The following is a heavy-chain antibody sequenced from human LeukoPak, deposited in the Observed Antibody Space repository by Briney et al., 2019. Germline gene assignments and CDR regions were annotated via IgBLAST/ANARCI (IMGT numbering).Heavy chain of an antibody. V-gene: IGHV1-69*01. CDR1: GGTFSSYA. Sequence: RASVKVSCKASGGTFSSYAISWVRQAPGQGLEWMGGIIPIFGTANYAQKFQGRVTITADESTSTAYMELRSLRSDDTAVYYCARRGSDYYDSSGAKLDYWGQGTLVTVSS. CDR2: IIPIFGTA. CDR3: ARRGSDYYDSSGAKLDY. D-gene: IGHD3-22*01. J-gene: IGHJ4*02.